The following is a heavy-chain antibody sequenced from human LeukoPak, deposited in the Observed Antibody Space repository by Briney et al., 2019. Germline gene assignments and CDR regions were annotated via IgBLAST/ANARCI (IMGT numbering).Heavy chain of an antibody. J-gene: IGHJ3*02. V-gene: IGHV3-48*01. D-gene: IGHD3-22*01. CDR1: GFTFSSYS. CDR2: ISSSSSTI. Sequence: GGSLRLSCAASGFTFSSYSMNWVRQAPGKGLEWVSYISSSSSTIYYADSVKGRFTISRDNAKNSLYLQMNSLRAEDTAVYYCAKVITMIVVVITTRDAFDIWGQGTMVTVSS. CDR3: AKVITMIVVVITTRDAFDI.